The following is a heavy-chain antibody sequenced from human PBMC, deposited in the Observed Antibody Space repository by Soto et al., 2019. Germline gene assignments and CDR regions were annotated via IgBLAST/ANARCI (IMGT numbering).Heavy chain of an antibody. CDR1: GFTFNDYA. Sequence: GSLRLSCAGSGFTFNDYAVTWVRQAPGKGLEWVSVISGSAGSTFYADSVKGRFTISRDNSNNIVYLQMNSLRGEDTAVYYCAKEEGSTWYPTDYWGQGTLVTVSS. J-gene: IGHJ4*02. V-gene: IGHV3-23*01. CDR3: AKEEGSTWYPTDY. D-gene: IGHD6-13*01. CDR2: ISGSAGST.